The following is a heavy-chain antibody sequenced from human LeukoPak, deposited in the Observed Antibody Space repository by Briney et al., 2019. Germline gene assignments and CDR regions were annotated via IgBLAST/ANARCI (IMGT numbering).Heavy chain of an antibody. J-gene: IGHJ6*03. CDR2: IRFNGSYN. CDR3: AKVRLGYCSGGSCSRGGTSMDV. CDR1: GFTFSSYG. D-gene: IGHD2-15*01. V-gene: IGHV3-30*02. Sequence: GGSLRLSCAASGFTFSSYGMHWVRQAPGKGLEWVAFIRFNGSYNSYSDSVKGRFTISRDNSKNTLYLQMNSLRAEDTAVYYCAKVRLGYCSGGSCSRGGTSMDVWGRGTTVTISS.